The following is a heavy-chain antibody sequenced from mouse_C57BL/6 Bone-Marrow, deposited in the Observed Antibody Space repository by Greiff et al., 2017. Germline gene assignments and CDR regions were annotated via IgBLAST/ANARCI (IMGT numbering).Heavy chain of an antibody. CDR1: GYTFTSYW. CDR2: IDPSDSYT. CDR3: ARKGAYYSNFLAMDY. V-gene: IGHV1-69*01. D-gene: IGHD2-5*01. Sequence: QVQLQQPGAELVMPGASVKLSCKASGYTFTSYWMHWVKQRPGQGLEWIGEIDPSDSYTNYNQKFKGKSTLTVDKSSSTAYMQLSSLTSEDSAVYYCARKGAYYSNFLAMDYWGQGTSVTVSS. J-gene: IGHJ4*01.